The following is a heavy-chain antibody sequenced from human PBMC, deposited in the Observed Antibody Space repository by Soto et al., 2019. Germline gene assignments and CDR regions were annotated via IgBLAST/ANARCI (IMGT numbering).Heavy chain of an antibody. CDR1: GYTFTGYY. D-gene: IGHD2-8*01. J-gene: IGHJ4*02. CDR2: INPNSGGT. CDR3: ARDLAKGGVSPGFDY. V-gene: IGHV1-2*02. Sequence: QVQLVQSGAEVKKPGASVKVSCKASGYTFTGYYIHWVRQAPGQGLEWMGWINPNSGGTKYPQKFQGRVTMTRDTTIRTVYMWLTVLKSNDWAVYFCARDLAKGGVSPGFDYWGQGTLGGVSS.